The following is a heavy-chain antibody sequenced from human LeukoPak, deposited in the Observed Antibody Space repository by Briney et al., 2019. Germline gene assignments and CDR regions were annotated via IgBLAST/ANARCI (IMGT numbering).Heavy chain of an antibody. J-gene: IGHJ4*02. D-gene: IGHD6-13*01. CDR3: AKVARVVAAAGSSHY. V-gene: IGHV3-30*02. CDR2: IRYNGSNK. CDR1: GFTFSSYG. Sequence: PGGSLRLSCAASGFTFSSYGMHWVRQAPGKGLEWVAFIRYNGSNKYYADSVKGRFTISRDNSKNTLYLQMNSLRAEDTAVYYCAKVARVVAAAGSSHYWGQGTLVTVSS.